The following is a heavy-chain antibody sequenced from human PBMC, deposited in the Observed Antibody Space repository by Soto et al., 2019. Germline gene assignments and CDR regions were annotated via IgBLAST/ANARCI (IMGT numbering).Heavy chain of an antibody. CDR3: ARESHYYGSGTCFDY. CDR2: ISAYNGNT. CDR1: GYTFTSYG. D-gene: IGHD3-10*01. Sequence: ASVKVSCKASGYTFTSYGISWVRQAPGQGLEWMGWISAYNGNTNYAQKLQGRVTMTTDTSTSTAYMELRSLRSDDTAVYYCARESHYYGSGTCFDYWGQGTLVTVSS. V-gene: IGHV1-18*01. J-gene: IGHJ4*02.